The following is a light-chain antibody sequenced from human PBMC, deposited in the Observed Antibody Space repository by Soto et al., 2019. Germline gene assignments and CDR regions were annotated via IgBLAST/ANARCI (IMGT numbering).Light chain of an antibody. CDR3: AAWDDSLDGPGYV. J-gene: IGLJ1*01. V-gene: IGLV1-44*01. CDR2: SNN. Sequence: QSVLTQPPSASGTPGQRVTISCSGSSSNIGSNTVNWYQQPPGTAPKLLIYSNNRRPSGVPDRFSDSKSGTSASLAISGLQSEDEADYYCAAWDDSLDGPGYVFGTGTKVTVL. CDR1: SSNIGSNT.